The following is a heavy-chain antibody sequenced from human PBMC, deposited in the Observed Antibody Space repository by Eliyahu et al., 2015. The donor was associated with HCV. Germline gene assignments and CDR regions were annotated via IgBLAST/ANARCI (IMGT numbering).Heavy chain of an antibody. J-gene: IGHJ4*02. CDR1: GFTVSSNY. Sequence: EVQLVESGGGLIQPGGSLRLSCAASGFTVSSNYMSWVRQAPGKGLEWVSVIYSGGSTYYADSVKGRFTISRDNSKNTLYLQMNSLRAEDTAVYYCARDQGYSSGFYFDYWGQGTLVTVSS. V-gene: IGHV3-53*01. D-gene: IGHD6-19*01. CDR3: ARDQGYSSGFYFDY. CDR2: IYSGGST.